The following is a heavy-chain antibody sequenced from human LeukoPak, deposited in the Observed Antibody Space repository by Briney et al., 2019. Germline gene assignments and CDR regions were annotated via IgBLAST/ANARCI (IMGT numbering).Heavy chain of an antibody. V-gene: IGHV4-34*01. CDR3: ARAPHTSPTDYYFDF. CDR1: GGSFSGYY. D-gene: IGHD1-14*01. J-gene: IGHJ4*02. CDR2: INQGGSP. Sequence: SDTLSLTCAVYGGSFSGYYWSWLRQPPGKGLEWIGEINQGGSPTYNPSLKSRVTISVDTSKNQFSLKLTFVTAADTAVYFCARAPHTSPTDYYFDFWGPGTLVTVSS.